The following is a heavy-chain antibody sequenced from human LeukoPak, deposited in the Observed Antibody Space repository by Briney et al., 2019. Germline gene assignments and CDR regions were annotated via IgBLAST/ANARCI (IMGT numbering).Heavy chain of an antibody. J-gene: IGHJ4*02. D-gene: IGHD1-7*01. V-gene: IGHV4-39*02. CDR2: IYYSGST. CDR1: GGSISSSSYY. CDR3: ARDTGTYYFAY. Sequence: PSETLSLTCTVSGGSISSSSYYWGWIRQPPGKGLEWIGSIYYSGSTYYNPSLKSRVTISVDTSKNQFSLKLSSVTAADTAVYYCARDTGTYYFAYWGQGTLVTVSS.